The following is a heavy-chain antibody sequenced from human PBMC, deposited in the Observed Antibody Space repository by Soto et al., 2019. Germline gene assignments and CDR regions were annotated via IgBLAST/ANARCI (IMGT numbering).Heavy chain of an antibody. J-gene: IGHJ5*02. CDR3: ARDPVVVTAIWGCWFDP. D-gene: IGHD2-21*02. Sequence: QVQLVQSGAEVKKPGSSVKVSCKASGGTFSSYTISWVQQAPGQGLEWLGRIITILGLANYAQTFQGRVTITADKVTSTAYMELTSLRYEDTAVYYCARDPVVVTAIWGCWFDPWGQGTLVTVSS. CDR1: GGTFSSYT. V-gene: IGHV1-69*08. CDR2: IITILGLA.